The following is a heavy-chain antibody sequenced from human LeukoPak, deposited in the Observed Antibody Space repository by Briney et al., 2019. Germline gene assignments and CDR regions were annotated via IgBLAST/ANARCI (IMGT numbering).Heavy chain of an antibody. CDR1: GYTFTGYY. D-gene: IGHD3-22*01. V-gene: IGHV1-2*02. Sequence: AVNVSCKASGYTFTGYYMHWVRQAPGQGLEWMGWINPNSGGTNYAQMFQGRVTMTRDTSISTAYIELSRLRSDDTIVYYCARETAYYYDSTPHGAFDIWGQGTMVTVSS. CDR3: ARETAYYYDSTPHGAFDI. J-gene: IGHJ3*02. CDR2: INPNSGGT.